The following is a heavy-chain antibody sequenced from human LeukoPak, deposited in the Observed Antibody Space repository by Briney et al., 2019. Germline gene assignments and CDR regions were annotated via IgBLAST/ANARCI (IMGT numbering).Heavy chain of an antibody. D-gene: IGHD3-3*01. CDR1: GGSISSYY. CDR3: AVSSYDFWSGTDNWFDP. Sequence: SETLSLTCIVSGGSISSYYWSWIRQPPGKGLEWIGYIYYSGSTNYNPSLKSRVTISVDTSKNQFSLKLSSVTAADTAVYYCAVSSYDFWSGTDNWFDPWGQGTLVTVSS. J-gene: IGHJ5*02. V-gene: IGHV4-59*01. CDR2: IYYSGST.